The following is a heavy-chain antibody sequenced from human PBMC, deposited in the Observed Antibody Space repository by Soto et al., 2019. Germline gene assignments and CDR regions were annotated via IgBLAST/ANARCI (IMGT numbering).Heavy chain of an antibody. CDR3: TRGGATGAGIYHFEN. J-gene: IGHJ4*02. CDR2: INSDGTTT. Sequence: EVQMVESGGGLVQPGGSLRLSCAASGFTFTSNWRHWVRTAPGKGPVWVSRINSDGTTTTYADSVKGRFTISRDNAKNTLYLQVNSLGDEDTAVYYCTRGGATGAGIYHFENWGQGTLVTVSS. V-gene: IGHV3-74*01. D-gene: IGHD3-10*01. CDR1: GFTFTSNW.